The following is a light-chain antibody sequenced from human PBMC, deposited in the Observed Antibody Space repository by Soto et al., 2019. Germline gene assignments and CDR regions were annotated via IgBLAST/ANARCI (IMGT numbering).Light chain of an antibody. CDR1: QSVSSSF. CDR3: QQYYSSPPT. Sequence: EIVLTQSPGTLSLSPGERATLSCRASQSVSSSFLAWYQQKPGQAPRLLIYGASSRATGIPDRFSGSGSGTDFTLTISRLEPEDFAVYYCQQYYSSPPTFGPGTKVDIK. CDR2: GAS. V-gene: IGKV3-20*01. J-gene: IGKJ3*01.